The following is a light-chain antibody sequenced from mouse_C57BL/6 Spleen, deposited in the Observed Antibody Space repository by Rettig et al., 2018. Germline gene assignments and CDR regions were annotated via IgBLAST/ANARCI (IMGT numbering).Light chain of an antibody. CDR3: QQWSSYPFT. J-gene: IGKJ4*01. Sequence: QIVLTQSPAIMSTSPGEKVTMTCSASSSVSYMYWYQQKPGSSPRLLIYDTSNLASGVPVRFSGSGSGTSYSLTSSRMEAEDAATYYCQQWSSYPFTFGSGTKLEIK. CDR1: SSVSY. V-gene: IGKV4-55*01. CDR2: DTS.